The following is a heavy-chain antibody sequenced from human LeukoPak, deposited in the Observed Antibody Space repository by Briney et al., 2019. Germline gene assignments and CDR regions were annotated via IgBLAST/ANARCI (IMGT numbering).Heavy chain of an antibody. CDR2: TTSSSSYI. D-gene: IGHD1-26*01. V-gene: IGHV3-21*06. J-gene: IGHJ6*03. Sequence: GSLRLSCAASGFPFSSYEMNWVRQAPGKGLEWVSSTTSSSSYIYYADSVKGRFTISRDNAKNSLYLQMDSLRAEDTAVYYCARDPYSGSYSPAVYYYYMDVWGKGTTVTVSS. CDR1: GFPFSSYE. CDR3: ARDPYSGSYSPAVYYYYMDV.